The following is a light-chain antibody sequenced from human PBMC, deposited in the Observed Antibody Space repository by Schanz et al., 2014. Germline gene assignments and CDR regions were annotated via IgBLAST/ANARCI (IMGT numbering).Light chain of an antibody. Sequence: QSALTQPASVSGSPGQSITISCSGSSSDTRNLDFVCWYQQLPGNAPKLLIYDVFRRPSGVSRRFSGSRSGNTASLTISGLQAEDEGDYFCGSWTTSSTLIFGGGTKLTVL. CDR3: GSWTTSSTLI. V-gene: IGLV2-14*03. J-gene: IGLJ2*01. CDR1: SSDTRNLDF. CDR2: DVF.